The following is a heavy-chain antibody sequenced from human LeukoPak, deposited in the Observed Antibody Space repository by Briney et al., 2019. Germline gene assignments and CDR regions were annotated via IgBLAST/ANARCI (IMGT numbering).Heavy chain of an antibody. D-gene: IGHD3-16*01. J-gene: IGHJ4*02. CDR3: ARSEAGEWLPVDS. Sequence: SETLSLTCTVSGVSVTSGSYYWSWIRQPPGQGLEWIGYINYSGSTNYNPSLKSRVSISIDTSKNQFSLKLSSVTAADTAVYYCARSEAGEWLPVDSWGQGTLVTVSS. CDR1: GVSVTSGSYY. V-gene: IGHV4-61*01. CDR2: INYSGST.